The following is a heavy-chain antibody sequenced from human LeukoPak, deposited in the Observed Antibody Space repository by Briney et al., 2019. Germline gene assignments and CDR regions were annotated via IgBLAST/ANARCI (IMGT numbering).Heavy chain of an antibody. CDR1: GFTFSSNY. D-gene: IGHD6-19*01. Sequence: GGSLRLSCAASGFTFSSNYMSWVRQAPGKGLEWVSFIYTDDTTYYADSVKGRFTISRDNAKNSLYLQMNSLRAEDTAVYYCARDFRAVAESYYYYYMDVWGKGTTVTVSS. CDR2: IYTDDTT. J-gene: IGHJ6*03. V-gene: IGHV3-66*01. CDR3: ARDFRAVAESYYYYYMDV.